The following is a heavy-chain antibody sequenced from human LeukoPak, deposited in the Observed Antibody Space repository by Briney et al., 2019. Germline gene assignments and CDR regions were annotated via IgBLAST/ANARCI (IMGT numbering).Heavy chain of an antibody. D-gene: IGHD3-22*01. CDR3: ARQRDYYDSSGQSDFDS. J-gene: IGHJ4*02. CDR1: GGSISSSSFH. CDR2: IHYSGTT. Sequence: SETLSLTCTVSGGSISSSSFHWGWIRQPPGKGLDWIGSIHYSGTTYYNPSLKSRVTISVDTSKNQFSLKLSSVTAADTAFYYCARQRDYYDSSGQSDFDSWGQGTLVTVSS. V-gene: IGHV4-39*01.